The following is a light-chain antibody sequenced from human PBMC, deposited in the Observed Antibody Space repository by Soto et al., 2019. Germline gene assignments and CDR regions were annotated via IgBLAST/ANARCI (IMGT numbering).Light chain of an antibody. J-gene: IGLJ1*01. CDR2: DVS. CDR1: SSDVGGYNY. Sequence: QPVLTQPASVSVSPGQSITISCTRTSSDVGGYNYVSWYQQHPGKAPKLMIYDVSNRPSGVSNRFSGSKSGNTASLTISGLQAEDEADYYCSSYTSSNTYVFGTGTKVTVL. CDR3: SSYTSSNTYV. V-gene: IGLV2-14*01.